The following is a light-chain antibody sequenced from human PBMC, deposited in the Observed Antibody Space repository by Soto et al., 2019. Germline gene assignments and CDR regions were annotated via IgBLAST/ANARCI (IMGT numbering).Light chain of an antibody. J-gene: IGLJ1*01. CDR1: SSDVGGYDY. CDR3: SSYTTSSTLEV. V-gene: IGLV2-14*03. CDR2: DVS. Sequence: QSALTQPASVSGSPDQSITISCTGTSSDVGGYDYVSWYQQHPGKAPKLIIYDVSHRPSGVSDRFSGSKSGNTASLTISGLQAEDEADYYCSSYTTSSTLEVFGTGTKVTVL.